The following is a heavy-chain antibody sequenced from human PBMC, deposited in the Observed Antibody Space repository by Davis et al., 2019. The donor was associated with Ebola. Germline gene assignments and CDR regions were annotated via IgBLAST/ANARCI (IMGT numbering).Heavy chain of an antibody. J-gene: IGHJ4*02. CDR2: INAGNGNT. D-gene: IGHD4-17*01. Sequence: ASVKVSCKASGYTFTSYAMHWVRQAPGQRLEWMGWINAGNGNTKYSQKFQGRVTITRDTSASTAYMELSSLRSEDTAVYYCARAMNYGDSPFDYWGQGTLVTVPS. CDR3: ARAMNYGDSPFDY. CDR1: GYTFTSYA. V-gene: IGHV1-3*01.